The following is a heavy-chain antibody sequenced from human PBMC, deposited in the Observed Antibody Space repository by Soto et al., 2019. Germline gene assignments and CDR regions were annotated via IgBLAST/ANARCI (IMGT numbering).Heavy chain of an antibody. Sequence: QVQLVQSGAEVKKPGSSVRVSCKASGDTFTFYSINWVRQAPGLGLEWMGRINPILSMSNYAQRFQGRVTMTADKSTSTAYMELGSLRSGDTAMYYCASSYGSGYRAFDYWGQGALVTVSS. V-gene: IGHV1-69*02. CDR2: INPILSMS. J-gene: IGHJ4*02. D-gene: IGHD3-10*01. CDR3: ASSYGSGYRAFDY. CDR1: GDTFTFYS.